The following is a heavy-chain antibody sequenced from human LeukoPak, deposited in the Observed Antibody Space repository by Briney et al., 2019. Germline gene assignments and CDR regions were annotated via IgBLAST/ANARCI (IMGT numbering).Heavy chain of an antibody. Sequence: PSETLSLTCAVYGGYFSGYYWSWIRQPPGKGLEWIGEINHSGSTNYNPSLKSRVTISVDTSKNQFSLKLSSVTAADTAVYYCARHRTYYFDYWGQGTLVTVSS. CDR3: ARHRTYYFDY. J-gene: IGHJ4*02. CDR1: GGYFSGYY. CDR2: INHSGST. V-gene: IGHV4-34*01. D-gene: IGHD1-14*01.